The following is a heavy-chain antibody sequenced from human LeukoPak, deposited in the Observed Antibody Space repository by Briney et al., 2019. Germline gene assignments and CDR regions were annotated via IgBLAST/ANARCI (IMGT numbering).Heavy chain of an antibody. V-gene: IGHV4-39*01. J-gene: IGHJ3*02. Sequence: SETLSLTCTVSGGSISSSSYYWGWIRQPPGKGLEWIGSIYYSGSTYYNPSLKSRVTISVDTSKNQFSLKLSSVTAADTAVYYCASPLYYDFWSGYYGPLGAFDIWGQGTMVTVSS. D-gene: IGHD3-3*01. CDR2: IYYSGST. CDR1: GGSISSSSYY. CDR3: ASPLYYDFWSGYYGPLGAFDI.